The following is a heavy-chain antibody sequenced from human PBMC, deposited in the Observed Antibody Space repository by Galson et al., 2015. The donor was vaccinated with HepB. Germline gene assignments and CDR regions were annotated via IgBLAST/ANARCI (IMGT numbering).Heavy chain of an antibody. J-gene: IGHJ4*02. CDR1: AFTFSSYA. CDR2: ISGGGTNT. D-gene: IGHD6-13*01. Sequence: SLRLSCAASAFTFSSYAMTWVRQAPGKGLEWVSTISGGGTNTYYADSVKGRFSISRDNSKNTLYLQMNGLRAEDTAVYYCAKSPPHLASSCYYFDYWGQGTLVTVSS. CDR3: AKSPPHLASSCYYFDY. V-gene: IGHV3-23*01.